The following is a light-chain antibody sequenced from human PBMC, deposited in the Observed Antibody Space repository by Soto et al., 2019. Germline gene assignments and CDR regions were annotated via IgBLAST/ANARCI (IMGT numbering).Light chain of an antibody. V-gene: IGKV3D-15*01. CDR3: QQYDDWLRLT. Sequence: IVMTQSPATLSVSPGERATLSCRASQSVNIYLAWYQQKPGQAPRLLIFGASSRATGIPARFSGSGSGTEFNLTIRSLKSQDGAVYFCQQYDDWLRLTSGGGTKADSK. CDR2: GAS. J-gene: IGKJ4*01. CDR1: QSVNIY.